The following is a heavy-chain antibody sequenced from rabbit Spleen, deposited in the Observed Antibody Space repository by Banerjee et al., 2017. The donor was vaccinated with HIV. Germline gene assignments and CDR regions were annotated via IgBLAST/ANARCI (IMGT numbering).Heavy chain of an antibody. V-gene: IGHV1S47*01. D-gene: IGHD6-1*01. Sequence: QEQLEESGGGLVQPGGSLTLSCKASGFSLSAYAMNWVRQAPGKGLEWIGIIFTGSGTTDYATWVNGRFTISSDNAQNTVDLQMNSLTPADTATYFCARSRYYDFDYSGYTYAIPNNLWGPGTLVTAS. CDR2: IFTGSGTT. CDR1: GFSLSAYA. J-gene: IGHJ4*01. CDR3: ARSRYYDFDYSGYTYAIPNNL.